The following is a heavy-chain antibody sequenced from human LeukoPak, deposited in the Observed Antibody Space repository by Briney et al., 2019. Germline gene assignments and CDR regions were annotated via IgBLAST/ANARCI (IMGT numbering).Heavy chain of an antibody. V-gene: IGHV4-39*01. J-gene: IGHJ5*02. CDR2: VYYSGST. CDR1: GDSITSGGFY. Sequence: SETLSLTCNVSGDSITSGGFYWAWIRQSPGKGLEWIGNVYYSGSTQYNPSLRGRVSISMDMTKNQFSLNLNSVSVTDTAIYYCARRDYAAWFDPWGKETLVTVSS. CDR3: ARRDYAAWFDP. D-gene: IGHD4/OR15-4a*01.